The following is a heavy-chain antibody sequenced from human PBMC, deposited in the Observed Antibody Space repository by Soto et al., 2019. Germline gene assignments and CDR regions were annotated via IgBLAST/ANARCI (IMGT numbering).Heavy chain of an antibody. J-gene: IGHJ4*02. CDR1: GYTFTSYA. CDR2: ISAYNGNT. CDR3: ARDMWSFTDFDY. V-gene: IGHV1-18*01. D-gene: IGHD1-26*01. Sequence: ASVKVSSKASGYTFTSYAISWVRQAPGQGLEWMGWISAYNGNTNYAQKLQGRVTMTTDTSTSTAYMELRSLRSDDTAVYYCARDMWSFTDFDYWGQGTLVTVSS.